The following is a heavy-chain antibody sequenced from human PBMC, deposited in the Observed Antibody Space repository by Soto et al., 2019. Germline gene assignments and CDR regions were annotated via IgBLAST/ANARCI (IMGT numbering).Heavy chain of an antibody. Sequence: WGSVGLCCPACGFTFSSSSMDWARLAPGKGLEWVSSISSSSSYIYYADSVKGRFTISRDNAKNSLYLQMNSLRAEDTAVYYCARELGIAADEDPWGQGTLVTVSS. D-gene: IGHD6-13*01. CDR2: ISSSSSYI. V-gene: IGHV3-21*01. CDR1: GFTFSSSS. J-gene: IGHJ5*02. CDR3: ARELGIAADEDP.